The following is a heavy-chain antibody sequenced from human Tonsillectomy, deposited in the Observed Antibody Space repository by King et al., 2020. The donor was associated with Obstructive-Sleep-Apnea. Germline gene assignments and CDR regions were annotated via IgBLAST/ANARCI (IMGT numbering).Heavy chain of an antibody. CDR3: ARGGAAAGYYFDY. Sequence: QLQESGPGLVKPPETLSLTCTVSGYSFSSGYYWGWIRQPPGKGLEWIGSIYQSGSTYYNPSLKSRVTISVDTSKNQFSLKLSSVTAADTAVYYCARGGAAAGYYFDYWGQGTLVTVSS. J-gene: IGHJ4*02. V-gene: IGHV4-38-2*02. D-gene: IGHD6-13*01. CDR2: IYQSGST. CDR1: GYSFSSGYY.